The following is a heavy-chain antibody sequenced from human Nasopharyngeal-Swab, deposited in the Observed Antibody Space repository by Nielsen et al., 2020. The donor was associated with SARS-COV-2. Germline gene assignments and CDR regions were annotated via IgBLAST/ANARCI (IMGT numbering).Heavy chain of an antibody. CDR2: IYPGDSDT. CDR3: ARQAPHYDFWSGSAYYMDV. J-gene: IGHJ6*03. Sequence: GCLRLSCKGSGYSFTSYWIGWVRRMPGKGLGWLGIIYPGDSDTRYSPSFQGQVTISADKSISTAYLQWSSLKASDTAMYYCARQAPHYDFWSGSAYYMDVWGKGTTVTVSS. CDR1: GYSFTSYW. V-gene: IGHV5-51*01. D-gene: IGHD3-3*01.